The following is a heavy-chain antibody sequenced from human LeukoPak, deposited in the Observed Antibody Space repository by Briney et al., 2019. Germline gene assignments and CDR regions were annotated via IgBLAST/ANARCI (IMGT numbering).Heavy chain of an antibody. Sequence: GGSLRLFCAASGFTVSSNYMSWVRQAPGKGLEWVSVIYSGGSTYYADSVKGRFTISRDNSKNTLYLQMNSLRAEDTAVYYCARDRGIAVAGTLGYFDYWGQGTLVTVSS. CDR1: GFTVSSNY. CDR3: ARDRGIAVAGTLGYFDY. V-gene: IGHV3-53*01. J-gene: IGHJ4*02. D-gene: IGHD6-19*01. CDR2: IYSGGST.